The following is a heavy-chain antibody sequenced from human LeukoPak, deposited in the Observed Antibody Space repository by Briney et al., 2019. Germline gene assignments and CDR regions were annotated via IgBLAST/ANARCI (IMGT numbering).Heavy chain of an antibody. V-gene: IGHV4-59*08. D-gene: IGHD5-18*01. CDR3: ATADTAMVNAAFDI. J-gene: IGHJ3*02. CDR2: IYYSGST. Sequence: PSETLSLTCTVSGDSISSYYWSWIRQPPGKGLEWIGYIYYSGSTNYNPSLKSRVTISVDTSKNQFSLKLSSVTAADTAVYYCATADTAMVNAAFDIWGQGTMVTVSS. CDR1: GDSISSYY.